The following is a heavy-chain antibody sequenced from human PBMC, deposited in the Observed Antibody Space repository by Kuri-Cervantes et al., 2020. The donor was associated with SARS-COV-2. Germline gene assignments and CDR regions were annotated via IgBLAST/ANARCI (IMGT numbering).Heavy chain of an antibody. Sequence: SVNVSCKASGYTFTSYYMHWVRQAPGQGLEWMGGIIPIFGTANYAQKFQGRVTITADESTSTAYMELSSLRSEDTAVYYCATLWSVGDYWGQGTLVTVSS. J-gene: IGHJ4*02. CDR3: ATLWSVGDY. CDR1: GYTFTSYY. CDR2: IIPIFGTA. V-gene: IGHV1-69*13. D-gene: IGHD3-3*01.